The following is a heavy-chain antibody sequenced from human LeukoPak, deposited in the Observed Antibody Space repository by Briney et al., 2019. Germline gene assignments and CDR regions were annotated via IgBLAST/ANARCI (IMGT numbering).Heavy chain of an antibody. J-gene: IGHJ4*02. V-gene: IGHV1-69*13. D-gene: IGHD2-2*01. CDR1: GGTFSTYP. CDR3: ARGRLGYCRTTSCYTFDH. Sequence: ASVKVSCKGSGGTFSTYPTSGVRQAPGRGLEWMGGIIPIFDTTNYAQKFQDRATITADESTSTVYMELRSLRSEDTAIYYCARGRLGYCRTTSCYTFDHWGQGTLVTVSS. CDR2: IIPIFDTT.